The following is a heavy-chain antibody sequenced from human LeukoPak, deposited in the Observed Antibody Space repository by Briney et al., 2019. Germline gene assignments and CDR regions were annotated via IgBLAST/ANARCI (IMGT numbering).Heavy chain of an antibody. CDR2: ISYDGSNK. V-gene: IGHV3-30*18. J-gene: IGHJ4*02. CDR1: GFTFSSYG. D-gene: IGHD2-15*01. Sequence: GGSLRLSCAASGFTFSSYGMHWVRQAPGKGLEWVAVISYDGSNKYYADSVKGRFTISRDNSKNTLYLQMNSLRAEDTAVYYCAKDRSYCSGGSCLYYFDYWGQGTLVTVSS. CDR3: AKDRSYCSGGSCLYYFDY.